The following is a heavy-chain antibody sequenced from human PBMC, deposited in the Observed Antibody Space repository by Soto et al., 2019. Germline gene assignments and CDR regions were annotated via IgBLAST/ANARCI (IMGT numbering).Heavy chain of an antibody. D-gene: IGHD3-22*01. Sequence: QVQLVQSGAEVKKPGASVKVSCKASGYTFTSYDINWVRQATGQGLEWMGWMNPNSGNTGYAQKFRGRVTMTRNTSIGTAYTELSSLRSEDTARYYCANVSDYYDSSGEPIWGQGTMVTVSS. V-gene: IGHV1-8*01. CDR1: GYTFTSYD. CDR2: MNPNSGNT. CDR3: ANVSDYYDSSGEPI. J-gene: IGHJ3*02.